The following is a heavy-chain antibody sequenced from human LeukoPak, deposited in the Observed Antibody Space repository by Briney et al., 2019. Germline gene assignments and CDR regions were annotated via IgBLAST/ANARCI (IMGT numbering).Heavy chain of an antibody. CDR3: ARAATSHYFDY. Sequence: SETLSLTCAVYGVSFSGYYWSWLRQPPEKGLEWIGEINHSGSTNYNPSLESRVTISGDRSKNQFSLKLSSVTAADTAVYYCARAATSHYFDYWGPGTLVTVSS. V-gene: IGHV4-34*01. CDR2: INHSGST. CDR1: GVSFSGYY. J-gene: IGHJ4*02.